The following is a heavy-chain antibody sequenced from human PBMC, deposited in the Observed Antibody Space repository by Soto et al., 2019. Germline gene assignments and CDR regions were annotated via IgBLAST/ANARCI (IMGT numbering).Heavy chain of an antibody. V-gene: IGHV1-45*02. Sequence: SLKGSCKASGYTFSYCSLHWFQQAPGQGLERMRWITLYNGNPNSAKKFQGRVTITRDMSLRTAYIDLSSLRSEDSAVYYCAAEVGGYIYGFARHWGPGTLVTVSS. CDR2: ITLYNGNP. J-gene: IGHJ4*02. D-gene: IGHD4-17*01. CDR1: GYTFSYCS. CDR3: AAEVGGYIYGFARH.